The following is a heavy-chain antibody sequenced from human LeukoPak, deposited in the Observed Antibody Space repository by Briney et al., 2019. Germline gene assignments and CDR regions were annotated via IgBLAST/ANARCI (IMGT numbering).Heavy chain of an antibody. V-gene: IGHV1-3*01. CDR3: ARVGGSGSYGY. J-gene: IGHJ4*02. D-gene: IGHD1-26*01. CDR2: INAGNGNT. CDR1: GYTFTSNI. Sequence: ASVKVSCKASGYTFTSNIMHWVRQAPGQRLEWMGWINAGNGNTKYSQKFQGRVTITRDTSASTAYMELSSLRSEDTAVYYCARVGGSGSYGYWGQGTLVTVSS.